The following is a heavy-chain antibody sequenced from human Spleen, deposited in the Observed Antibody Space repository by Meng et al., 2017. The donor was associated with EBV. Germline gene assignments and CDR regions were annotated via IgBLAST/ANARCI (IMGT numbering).Heavy chain of an antibody. Sequence: QGTLQVRGPGLGTPSGTLSLTCAVSGAYISTNNGWHEVRQPPGKGLEWIGEVYHNGNTNYNPSLKSRVSMSVDELKNQFSLQLSFVTAADTAVYFCARERGAGTYQGFDYWGQGSLVTVSS. J-gene: IGHJ4*02. V-gene: IGHV4-4*02. CDR1: GAYISTNNG. D-gene: IGHD3-10*01. CDR2: VYHNGNT. CDR3: ARERGAGTYQGFDY.